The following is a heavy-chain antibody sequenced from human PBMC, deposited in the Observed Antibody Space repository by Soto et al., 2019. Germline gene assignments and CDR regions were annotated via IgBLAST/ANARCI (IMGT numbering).Heavy chain of an antibody. CDR2: ISHSGST. D-gene: IGHD4-17*01. V-gene: IGHV4-34*01. CDR3: ASGTGY. J-gene: IGHJ4*02. Sequence: QVQLQQWGAGLLKPSETLSLTCAVYGGSFSDYYWSWIRQPPGKGLEWIGEISHSGSTNYNPSLKSRVTISVDTSKDQLSLKLSSVTAADTAVYYCASGTGYWGQGTLVTVSS. CDR1: GGSFSDYY.